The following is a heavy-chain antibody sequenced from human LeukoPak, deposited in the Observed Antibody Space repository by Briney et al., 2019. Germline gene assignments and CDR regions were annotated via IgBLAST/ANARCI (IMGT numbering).Heavy chain of an antibody. J-gene: IGHJ6*02. CDR3: TRHDHDSSPYARYYYYGMDV. Sequence: GGSLRLSCAASGLTFSGSAMHWVRQAFGKGLEWVGRIRSKATSYATAYAASVKGMFTISRDDSKNTAYLQMNSLKTEDTAVYYCTRHDHDSSPYARYYYYGMDVWGQGTTVTVSS. CDR2: IRSKATSYAT. D-gene: IGHD3-22*01. CDR1: GLTFSGSA. V-gene: IGHV3-73*01.